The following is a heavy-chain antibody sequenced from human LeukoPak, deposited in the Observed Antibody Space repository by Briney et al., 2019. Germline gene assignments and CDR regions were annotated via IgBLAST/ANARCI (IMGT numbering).Heavy chain of an antibody. V-gene: IGHV1-69*04. D-gene: IGHD1-26*01. CDR2: IIPILGIA. J-gene: IGHJ3*02. CDR1: GGTFSSYA. CDR3: ARGRVGATSAFDI. Sequence: SVKVSCKAPGGTFSSYAISWVRQAPGQGLEWMGRIIPILGIANYAQKFQGRVTITADKSTSTAYMELSSLRSEDTAVYYCARGRVGATSAFDIWGQGTMVTVSS.